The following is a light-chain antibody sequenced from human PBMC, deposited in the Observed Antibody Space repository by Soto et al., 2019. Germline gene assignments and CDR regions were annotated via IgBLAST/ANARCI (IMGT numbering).Light chain of an antibody. CDR2: GAS. CDR1: QSVSSNY. J-gene: IGKJ3*01. Sequence: EIVMTQSPGTLSLSPGETATLSCRASQSVSSNYVARFHQKPGQAPRLLIYGASSRATGVPDRFSASGSGTDFTLTISRLEPEDFAVYYCQQYGRSPFTFGPGTKVDI. V-gene: IGKV3-20*01. CDR3: QQYGRSPFT.